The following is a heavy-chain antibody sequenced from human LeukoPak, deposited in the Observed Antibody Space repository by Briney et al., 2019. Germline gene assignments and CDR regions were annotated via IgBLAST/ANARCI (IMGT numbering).Heavy chain of an antibody. CDR1: GGSFSGYY. Sequence: SETLSLTCAVYGGSFSGYYWSWIRQPPGKGLEWIGEINHSGSTNYNPSLKSRVTISVDTSKNQFSLKLSSVTAADTAVYYCARQVEMATIIYYHYGMDVWGQGTTVTVSS. J-gene: IGHJ6*02. CDR2: INHSGST. CDR3: ARQVEMATIIYYHYGMDV. V-gene: IGHV4-34*01. D-gene: IGHD5-24*01.